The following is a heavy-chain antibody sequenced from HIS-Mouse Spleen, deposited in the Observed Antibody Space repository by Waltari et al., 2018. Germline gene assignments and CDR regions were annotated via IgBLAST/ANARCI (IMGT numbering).Heavy chain of an antibody. V-gene: IGHV4-39*01. D-gene: IGHD2-21*02. CDR2: IYYSGST. CDR3: ARKRTASGWFDP. J-gene: IGHJ5*02. Sequence: QLQLQESGPGLVKPSETLSLTCTVSGGSISSSSSYWGCIRQPPGKGLEWIGSIYYSGSTYYNPSLKSRVTISVDTSKNQFSLKLSSVTAADTAVYYCARKRTASGWFDPWGQGTLVTVSS. CDR1: GGSISSSSSY.